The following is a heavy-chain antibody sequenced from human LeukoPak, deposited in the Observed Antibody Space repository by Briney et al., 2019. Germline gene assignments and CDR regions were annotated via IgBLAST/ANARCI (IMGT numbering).Heavy chain of an antibody. CDR2: ISPNSGGT. Sequence: ASVKVSCKASGYTFTGYYMHWVRQAPGQGLEWVGWISPNSGGTNYAQKFQGRVTMTRDTSISTAYMELNRLTSDDTAVYYCARDGNFDIWGQGTVVTVSS. CDR1: GYTFTGYY. V-gene: IGHV1-2*02. J-gene: IGHJ3*02. D-gene: IGHD4-23*01. CDR3: ARDGNFDI.